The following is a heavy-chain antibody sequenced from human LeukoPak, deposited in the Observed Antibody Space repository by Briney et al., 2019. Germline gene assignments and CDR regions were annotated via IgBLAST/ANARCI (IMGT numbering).Heavy chain of an antibody. V-gene: IGHV3-15*01. D-gene: IGHD5-18*01. J-gene: IGHJ4*02. CDR2: IKSQTDGGTT. Sequence: GGSLRLSRKGSGFTFTNACMSWVRLAPGKGLEWVGHIKSQTDGGTTDYAAPVKGRFTISRDDSKNTLYLQLNSLKTEDTAVYYCTTGTWIQLWLADYWGQGTLVTVSS. CDR3: TTGTWIQLWLADY. CDR1: GFTFTNAC.